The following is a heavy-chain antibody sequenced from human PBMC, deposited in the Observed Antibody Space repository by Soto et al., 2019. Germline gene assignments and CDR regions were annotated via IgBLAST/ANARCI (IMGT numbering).Heavy chain of an antibody. CDR3: ARGYCSGGSCYWGDY. CDR2: VYYSGYT. J-gene: IGHJ4*02. CDR1: GGSISSSSYY. D-gene: IGHD2-15*01. V-gene: IGHV4-39*01. Sequence: SETLCLTCSVSGGSISSSSYYGGWIRQPPGKGLEWIGSVYYSGYTYYTPSLKSRVTISVDTSKNQFSLKLNSMTAADTAVYYCARGYCSGGSCYWGDYWGQGTLVTVS.